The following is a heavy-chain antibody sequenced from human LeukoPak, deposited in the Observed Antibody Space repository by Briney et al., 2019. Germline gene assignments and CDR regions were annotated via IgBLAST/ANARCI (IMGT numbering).Heavy chain of an antibody. J-gene: IGHJ4*02. CDR3: ARAKRDGYNRAIDY. V-gene: IGHV4-34*01. D-gene: IGHD5-24*01. CDR2: INHSGST. CDR1: GGSFSGYY. Sequence: SETLSLTCAVYGGSFSGYYWSWIRQPPGKGLEWIGEINHSGSTNYNPSLKSRVTISVDTSKNQFSLKLSSVTAADTAVYYCARAKRDGYNRAIDYWGQGTLVTVSS.